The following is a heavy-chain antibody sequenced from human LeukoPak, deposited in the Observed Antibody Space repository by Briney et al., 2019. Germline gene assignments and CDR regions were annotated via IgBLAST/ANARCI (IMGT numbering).Heavy chain of an antibody. J-gene: IGHJ4*02. Sequence: GGSLRLSCAASGFTFSSYSMKWVRQAPGKGLEWVSSISSSSSYIYYADSVKGRFTISRDKAKNSLYLQMNSLRAEDTAVYYCARDLGVIVHPSDCWGQGTLVTVSS. CDR1: GFTFSSYS. V-gene: IGHV3-21*01. CDR3: ARDLGVIVHPSDC. CDR2: ISSSSSYI. D-gene: IGHD3-16*02.